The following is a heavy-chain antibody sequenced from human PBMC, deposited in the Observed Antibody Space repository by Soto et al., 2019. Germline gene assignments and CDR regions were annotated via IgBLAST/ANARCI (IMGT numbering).Heavy chain of an antibody. J-gene: IGHJ5*02. V-gene: IGHV3-23*01. CDR2: ISGSTGST. Sequence: EVQLLESGGGLVQPGGSLRLSCAASGFTFGNSAVSWVRQAPGKGLEWVSAISGSTGSTYYADSVKGRFTISRDNSKNTLYLQMNSLRAEDTAVYYCAKDGVQLEPAASWWFDPWGQGTLVTVSS. D-gene: IGHD1-1*01. CDR1: GFTFGNSA. CDR3: AKDGVQLEPAASWWFDP.